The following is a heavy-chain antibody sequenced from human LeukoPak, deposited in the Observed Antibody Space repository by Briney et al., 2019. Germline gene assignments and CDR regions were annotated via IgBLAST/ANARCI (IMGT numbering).Heavy chain of an antibody. CDR1: GGSISSYY. CDR3: ARDQDTAAANWFGP. Sequence: SETLSLTCTVSGGSISSYYWSWIRQPAGKGLEWSGRIYTSGSANYNPSLKSRVTMSVDTSKNQFSLKLSSVTAADTAVYYCARDQDTAAANWFGPWGQATLVTVSS. V-gene: IGHV4-4*07. CDR2: IYTSGSA. J-gene: IGHJ5*02. D-gene: IGHD6-13*01.